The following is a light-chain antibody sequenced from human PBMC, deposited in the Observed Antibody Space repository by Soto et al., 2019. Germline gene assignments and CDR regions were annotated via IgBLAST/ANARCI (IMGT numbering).Light chain of an antibody. V-gene: IGKV1-5*03. J-gene: IGKJ2*02. CDR2: KAS. Sequence: DIQMTQSPSTLSASVGDRVTITCRASQSISSWLAWYQQKPGKAPKLLIYKASSLESGVPSRFSGSGSGTEFTLTISSLKPDDFATYYCQHYNSYCTFGNGTKVESK. CDR3: QHYNSYCT. CDR1: QSISSW.